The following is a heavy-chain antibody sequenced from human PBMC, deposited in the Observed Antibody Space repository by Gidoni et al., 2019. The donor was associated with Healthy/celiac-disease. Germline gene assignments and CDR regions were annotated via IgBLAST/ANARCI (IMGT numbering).Heavy chain of an antibody. CDR2: IYPGDSDT. J-gene: IGHJ4*02. CDR1: GYSFTSYW. Sequence: EVQLVQSGAEVKKPGESLKISCKGSGYSFTSYWLGWVRQMPGKGLEWMGIIYPGDSDTRYSPSFQGQVTISADKSISTAYLQWSSLKASDTAMYYCARHADYDFWSGRIYFDYWGQGTLVTVSS. CDR3: ARHADYDFWSGRIYFDY. V-gene: IGHV5-51*01. D-gene: IGHD3-3*01.